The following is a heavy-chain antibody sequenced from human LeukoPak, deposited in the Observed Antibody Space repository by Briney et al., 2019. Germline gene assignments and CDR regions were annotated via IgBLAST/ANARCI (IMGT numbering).Heavy chain of an antibody. V-gene: IGHV4-59*01. D-gene: IGHD3-22*01. CDR1: GGSISGYY. Sequence: SETLSLTCTVSGGSISGYYWSWIRRPPGKGLEWIGHIYYSGSADYNASLKSRATIFVDTSKNEFSLPLRSVTAADTAVYYCARVGDSSGYSVLDCWDQGTLVTVSS. CDR3: ARVGDSSGYSVLDC. J-gene: IGHJ4*02. CDR2: IYYSGSA.